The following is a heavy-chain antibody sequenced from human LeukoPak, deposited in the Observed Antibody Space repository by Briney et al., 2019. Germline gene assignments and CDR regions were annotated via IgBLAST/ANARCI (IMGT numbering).Heavy chain of an antibody. CDR3: TTDHGSSTFDY. J-gene: IGHJ4*02. Sequence: GRIKSKTDGGTTDSAAPVKGRFTISRDDSKNTLYLQMNSLKTEDTAVYYCTTDHGSSTFDYWGQGTLVTVSS. D-gene: IGHD6-6*01. CDR2: IKSKTDGGTT. V-gene: IGHV3-15*01.